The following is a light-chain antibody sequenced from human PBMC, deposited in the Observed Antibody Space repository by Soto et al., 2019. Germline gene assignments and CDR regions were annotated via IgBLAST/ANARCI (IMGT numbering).Light chain of an antibody. V-gene: IGLV2-14*03. CDR2: DVS. CDR1: SSDVGGYKY. J-gene: IGLJ2*01. Sequence: QSVLTQPASVSGSPGQSIAISCTGTSSDVGGYKYVSWYQQHPGKAPKLMIYDVSNRPSGVSNRFSGSKSGNTASLTISGLQAEDDDDYYCSSYSGSSTPVVFGRGTKLTVL. CDR3: SSYSGSSTPVV.